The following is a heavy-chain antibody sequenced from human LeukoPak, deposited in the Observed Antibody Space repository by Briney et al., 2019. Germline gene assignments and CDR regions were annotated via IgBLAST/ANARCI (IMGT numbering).Heavy chain of an antibody. D-gene: IGHD2-2*01. CDR2: MNPNSGNT. CDR3: ARGKGXYXSSTXXLRRHXFXP. Sequence: ASVKVSCKASGYTFNGYYMHWVRQATGQGLEWMGWMNPNSGNTGYAQKFQGRVTMTGKTSISTAYMEVGSLRSEDTAVYYCARGKGXYXSSTXXLRRHXFXPWGQGXLVTV. CDR1: GYTFNGYY. J-gene: IGHJ5*02. V-gene: IGHV1-8*02.